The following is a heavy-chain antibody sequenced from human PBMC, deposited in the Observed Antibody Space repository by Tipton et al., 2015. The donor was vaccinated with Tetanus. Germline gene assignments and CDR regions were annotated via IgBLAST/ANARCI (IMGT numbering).Heavy chain of an antibody. CDR3: ARRVVGATLDY. CDR1: GDSINSGDYY. V-gene: IGHV4-30-4*02. D-gene: IGHD1-26*01. CDR2: IYYSGST. J-gene: IGHJ4*02. Sequence: TLSLTCNVSGDSINSGDYYWSWIRQPPGKGLEWIGYIYYSGSTYYNPSLKSRVTLSIDMSKNQFSLRLSSVTAADTAVYFCARRVVGATLDYWGQGTQVTVSS.